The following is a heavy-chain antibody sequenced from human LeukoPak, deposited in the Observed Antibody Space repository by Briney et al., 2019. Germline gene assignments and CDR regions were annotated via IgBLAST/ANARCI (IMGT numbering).Heavy chain of an antibody. Sequence: SETLSLTCTVSGGSISSYYWSWLRQPPGKGLEYIGYTHYSGATNYNPSLKSRVTISLDTSGNQFSLKLSSVTAADTAVYYCARVVAVISYYYMDVWGKGTTVTVSS. J-gene: IGHJ6*03. V-gene: IGHV4-59*01. CDR2: THYSGAT. D-gene: IGHD3-22*01. CDR3: ARVVAVISYYYMDV. CDR1: GGSISSYY.